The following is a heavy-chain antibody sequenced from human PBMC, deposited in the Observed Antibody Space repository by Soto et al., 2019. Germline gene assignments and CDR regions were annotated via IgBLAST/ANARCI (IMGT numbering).Heavy chain of an antibody. CDR2: IRGSGGST. CDR1: GFTFSSYD. J-gene: IGHJ4*02. CDR3: AKAKSSGWYFSDY. D-gene: IGHD6-19*01. V-gene: IGHV3-23*01. Sequence: EVQLLESGGGLVQRGGSLRLSCAGTGFTFSSYDMSWVRQAPGKGLEWVSTIRGSGGSTYYADSVKGRFTISRDNSKNTLYLQMTSLRAEDTAVYYCAKAKSSGWYFSDYWGQGTLVTVSS.